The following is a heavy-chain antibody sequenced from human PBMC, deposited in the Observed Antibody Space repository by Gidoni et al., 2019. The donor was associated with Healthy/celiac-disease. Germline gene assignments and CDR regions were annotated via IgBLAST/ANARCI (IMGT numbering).Heavy chain of an antibody. CDR3: AKSLFIVVVPAAILGDDAFDI. J-gene: IGHJ3*02. CDR1: GFTFSSYG. Sequence: QVQLVESGGGVVQPGRSLRLSCAASGFTFSSYGMHWVRQAPGKGLEWVAVISYDGSNKYYADSVKGRFTISRDNSKNTLYLQMNSLRAEDTAVYYCAKSLFIVVVPAAILGDDAFDIWGQGTMVTVSS. D-gene: IGHD2-2*01. CDR2: ISYDGSNK. V-gene: IGHV3-30*18.